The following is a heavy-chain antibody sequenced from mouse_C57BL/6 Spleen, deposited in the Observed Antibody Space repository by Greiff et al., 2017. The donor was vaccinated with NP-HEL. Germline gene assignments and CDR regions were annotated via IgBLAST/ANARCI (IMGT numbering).Heavy chain of an antibody. Sequence: VQLKESGGGLVKPGGSLKLSCAASGFTFSDYGMHWVRQAPEKGLEWVAYISSGSSTIYYADTVKGRFTISRDNAKNTLFLQMTSLRSEDTAMYYCARPGRRDGFAYWGQGTLVTVSA. V-gene: IGHV5-17*01. CDR1: GFTFSDYG. CDR3: ARPGRRDGFAY. CDR2: ISSGSSTI. J-gene: IGHJ3*01. D-gene: IGHD1-1*01.